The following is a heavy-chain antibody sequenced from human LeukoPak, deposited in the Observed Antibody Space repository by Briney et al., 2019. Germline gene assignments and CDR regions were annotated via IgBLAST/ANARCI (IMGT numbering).Heavy chain of an antibody. J-gene: IGHJ5*02. CDR3: ARGLAAAYDYNWLDP. CDR2: IYASGTT. D-gene: IGHD5-12*01. Sequence: SETLSLTCTVSGGSVNNYYWSWVRQPAGKGLEWIGRIYASGTTRYNPSLQSRVIMSVDMSKNQFSLKLTSVTAADTAVYFCARGLAAAYDYNWLDPWGQGILVTVSS. V-gene: IGHV4-4*07. CDR1: GGSVNNYY.